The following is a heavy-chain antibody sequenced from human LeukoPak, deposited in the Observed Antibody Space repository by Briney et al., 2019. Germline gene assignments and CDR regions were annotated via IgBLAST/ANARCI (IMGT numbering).Heavy chain of an antibody. CDR1: GFTFSSYS. CDR3: AREYYYDSSGSHDAFDI. J-gene: IGHJ3*02. V-gene: IGHV3-30*03. D-gene: IGHD3-22*01. Sequence: GGSLRLSCAASGFTFSSYSMNWVRQAPGKGLEWVAVISYDGSNKYYADSVKGRFTISRDNSKNTLYLQMNSLRAEDTAVYYCAREYYYDSSGSHDAFDIWGQGTMVTVSS. CDR2: ISYDGSNK.